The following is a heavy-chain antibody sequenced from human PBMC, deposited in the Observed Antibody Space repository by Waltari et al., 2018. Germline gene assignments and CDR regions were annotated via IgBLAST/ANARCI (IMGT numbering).Heavy chain of an antibody. CDR2: IYTSGRT. Sequence: QVQLQESGPGLVKPSQTLSLTCTVSGGSISSGSYYWSWIRQPAGKGLEWIGRIYTSGRTNYNPSLKSRVTISVDTSKNQFSLKLSSVTAADTAVYYCARGDGDYGDYYYFDYWGQGTLVTVSS. J-gene: IGHJ4*02. V-gene: IGHV4-61*02. CDR1: GGSISSGSYY. CDR3: ARGDGDYGDYYYFDY. D-gene: IGHD4-17*01.